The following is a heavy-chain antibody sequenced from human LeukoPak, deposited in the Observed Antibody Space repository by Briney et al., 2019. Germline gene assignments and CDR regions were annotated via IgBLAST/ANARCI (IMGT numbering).Heavy chain of an antibody. CDR3: ARGGGYDILTGVGMDV. J-gene: IGHJ6*02. V-gene: IGHV1-8*01. Sequence: GASVKVSCKASGYTFTSYDINWVRQATGQGLEWMGWMNPNSGNTGYAQKFQGRVTMTRNTSISTAYMELSSLRSEDTAVYYCARGGGYDILTGVGMDVWGQGTTVTVSS. CDR1: GYTFTSYD. CDR2: MNPNSGNT. D-gene: IGHD3-9*01.